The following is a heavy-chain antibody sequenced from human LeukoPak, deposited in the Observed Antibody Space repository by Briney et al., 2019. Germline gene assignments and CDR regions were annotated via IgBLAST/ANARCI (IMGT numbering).Heavy chain of an antibody. CDR3: ARHPLRGGFDY. CDR2: IYTSGST. J-gene: IGHJ4*02. Sequence: PSETLSLTCTLSGGSISSYYWGWIRQPAGKGLEWIGRIYTSGSTNYNPSLKSRVTISVDTSKNQFSLKLNSVTAADTAVYYCARHPLRGGFDYWGQGTLVTVSS. CDR1: GGSISSYY. V-gene: IGHV4-4*07.